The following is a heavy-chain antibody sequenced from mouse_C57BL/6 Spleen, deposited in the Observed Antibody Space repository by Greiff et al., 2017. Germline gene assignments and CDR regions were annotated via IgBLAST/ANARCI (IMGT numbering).Heavy chain of an antibody. CDR2: INPSSGYT. CDR3: ARSTTAQATYFDY. CDR1: GYTFTSYW. V-gene: IGHV1-7*01. D-gene: IGHD3-2*02. Sequence: QVQLKESGAELAKPGASVKLSCKASGYTFTSYWMHWVKQRPGQGLEWIGYINPSSGYTKYNQKFKDKATLTADKSSSTAYMQLSSLTYEDSAVYYCARSTTAQATYFDYWGQGTTLTVSS. J-gene: IGHJ2*01.